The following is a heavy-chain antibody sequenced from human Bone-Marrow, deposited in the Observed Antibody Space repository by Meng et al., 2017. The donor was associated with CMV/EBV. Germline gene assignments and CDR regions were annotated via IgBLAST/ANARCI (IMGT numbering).Heavy chain of an antibody. J-gene: IGHJ4*02. CDR3: AYYSSSGYYFDY. D-gene: IGHD2-2*01. CDR1: GFTFSSYG. V-gene: IGHV3-30*02. CDR2: IHHDGASK. Sequence: GESLKISCAASGFTFSSYGMHWVRQAPGKGLEWVAYIHHDGASKQYVDSVRGRFLISRDNSKNTLYLHMSNLRIEDTAVYYCAYYSSSGYYFDYWGQGTLVTASS.